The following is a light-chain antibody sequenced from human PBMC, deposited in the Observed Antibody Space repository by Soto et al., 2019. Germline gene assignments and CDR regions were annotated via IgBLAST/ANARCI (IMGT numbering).Light chain of an antibody. CDR2: GAS. Sequence: MTQSPSNLSATAGDRVTITSRASQSVSSNLAWYQQKPGQAPRLLIYGASTRATGIPARFSGSVSGTEGTFTISSLQSEDGAVYYCQQYNNWTRTFGHGTKVDIK. CDR3: QQYNNWTRT. J-gene: IGKJ1*01. V-gene: IGKV3-15*01. CDR1: QSVSSN.